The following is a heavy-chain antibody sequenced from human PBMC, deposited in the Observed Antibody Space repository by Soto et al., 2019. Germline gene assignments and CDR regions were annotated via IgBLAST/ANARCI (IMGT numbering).Heavy chain of an antibody. V-gene: IGHV3-53*01. J-gene: IGHJ4*02. Sequence: GGSLRLSCAASGFTVSSNYMSWVRQAPGKGLEWVSVIYSVGSTYYADSVKGRFTISRDNSKNTLYLQMNRLRAEDTAVYYCASGVVVTGFDYWGQGTLVTVSS. D-gene: IGHD3-22*01. CDR1: GFTVSSNY. CDR2: IYSVGST. CDR3: ASGVVVTGFDY.